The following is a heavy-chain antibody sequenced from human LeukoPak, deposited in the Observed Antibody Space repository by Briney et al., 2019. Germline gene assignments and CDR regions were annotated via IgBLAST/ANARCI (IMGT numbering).Heavy chain of an antibody. Sequence: GGSLRLSCAASGFTFSNAWMSWVRQAPGKGLEWVSFIYSDNTHYSDSVKGRFTISRDNSKNTLYLQMNRLRAEDAAVYYCAKAPVTTCSGAYCYPFDYWGQGTLVTVSS. CDR3: AKAPVTTCSGAYCYPFDY. D-gene: IGHD2-21*01. CDR2: IYSDNT. V-gene: IGHV3-53*01. CDR1: GFTFSNAW. J-gene: IGHJ4*02.